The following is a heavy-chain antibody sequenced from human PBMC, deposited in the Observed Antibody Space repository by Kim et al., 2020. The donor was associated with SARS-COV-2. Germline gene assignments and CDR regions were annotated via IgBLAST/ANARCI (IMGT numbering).Heavy chain of an antibody. CDR2: IYYSGST. J-gene: IGHJ6*02. D-gene: IGHD3-10*01. CDR3: ARDSPVRGVIYYYYGMDV. V-gene: IGHV4-31*03. CDR1: GGSISSGGYY. Sequence: SETLSLTCTVSGGSISSGGYYWSWIRQHPGKGLEWIGYIYYSGSTYYNPSLKSRVTISVDTSKNQFSLKLSSVTAADTAVYYCARDSPVRGVIYYYYGMDVWGQGTTVTVSS.